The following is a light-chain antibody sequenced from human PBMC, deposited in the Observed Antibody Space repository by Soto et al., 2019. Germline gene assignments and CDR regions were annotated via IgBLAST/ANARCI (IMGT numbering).Light chain of an antibody. V-gene: IGLV1-40*01. CDR2: VDR. Sequence: QSVLTQPPSVSGAPGQRVTISCTGSSSNIGAGSDVHWYQQLPGTAPKLLIYVDRNRPSGVPDRFSGSKSGTSASLAITGLHAEDEADYYCQSYDSSLGVVFGGGTKVTVI. CDR3: QSYDSSLGVV. CDR1: SSNIGAGSD. J-gene: IGLJ2*01.